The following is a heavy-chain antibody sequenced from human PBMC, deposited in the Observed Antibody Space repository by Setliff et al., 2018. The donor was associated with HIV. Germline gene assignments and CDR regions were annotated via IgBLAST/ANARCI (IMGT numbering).Heavy chain of an antibody. Sequence: SETLSLTCTVSGGSISSSSYYWGWIRQPPGKGLEWIGSIHYGGSTYYSPSLKSRVTISLEPSKNQFSLKLSSVTAADTAVYYCARVVYNSSGYYYLGAFDIWGQGTMVTVSS. V-gene: IGHV4-39*07. CDR1: GGSISSSSYY. J-gene: IGHJ3*02. D-gene: IGHD3-22*01. CDR3: ARVVYNSSGYYYLGAFDI. CDR2: IHYGGST.